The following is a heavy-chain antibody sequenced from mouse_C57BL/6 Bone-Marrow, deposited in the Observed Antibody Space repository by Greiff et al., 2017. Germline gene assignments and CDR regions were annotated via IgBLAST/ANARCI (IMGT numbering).Heavy chain of an antibody. CDR3: ARGGKTYFDV. CDR2: ISYDGSN. CDR1: GYSITSGYY. J-gene: IGHJ1*03. Sequence: EVKLQESGPGLVKPSQSLSLTCSVTGYSITSGYYWNWIRQFPGNKLEWMGYISYDGSNNYNPSLKNRISITRDTSKNQFFLKLNSVTTEDAATYYCARGGKTYFDVWGTGTTVTVSS. V-gene: IGHV3-6*01.